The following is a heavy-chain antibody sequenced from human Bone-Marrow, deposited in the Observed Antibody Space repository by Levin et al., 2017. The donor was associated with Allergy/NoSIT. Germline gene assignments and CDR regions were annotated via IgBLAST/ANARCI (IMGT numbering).Heavy chain of an antibody. D-gene: IGHD6-13*01. Sequence: SCAVSCYSITNGHFWGWIRQSPGKGLEWLGSISNRGSTYYNPSVKSRITISVDTSMNHFSLKLNSVTAADTAVYYCTRGVIAAAGAPPFDYWGQGTLVTVSS. CDR2: ISNRGST. J-gene: IGHJ4*02. CDR1: CYSITNGHF. V-gene: IGHV4-38-2*01. CDR3: TRGVIAAAGAPPFDY.